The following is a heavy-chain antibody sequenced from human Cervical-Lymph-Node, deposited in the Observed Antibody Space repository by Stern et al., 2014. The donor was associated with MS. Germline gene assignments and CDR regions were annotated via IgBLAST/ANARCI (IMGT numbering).Heavy chain of an antibody. J-gene: IGHJ5*02. D-gene: IGHD5-24*01. Sequence: MQLVESGAEVKKPGSSVKVSCRSSGGTFSNYAVSWVRQAPGQGLEWMGGIVPVFGTPNYAQTFQGRLTITADDSTSTAYMELRRLRSDDTAVYYCARDLGPTWLQFFRGDFDPWGQGTLVTVSS. CDR3: ARDLGPTWLQFFRGDFDP. V-gene: IGHV1-69*01. CDR1: GGTFSNYA. CDR2: IVPVFGTP.